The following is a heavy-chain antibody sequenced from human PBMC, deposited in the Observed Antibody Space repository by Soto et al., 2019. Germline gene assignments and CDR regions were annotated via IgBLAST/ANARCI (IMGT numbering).Heavy chain of an antibody. CDR3: AGIRIAAAGGGLDV. V-gene: IGHV4-30-2*01. CDR2: IYHSGST. D-gene: IGHD6-13*01. J-gene: IGHJ6*02. CDR1: GGPFSGYY. Sequence: PSETLYLTCAVYGGPFSGYYWSWIRQPPGKGLEWMGYIYHSGSTYYNPSLKSRVTILVDRSKNQFSLKLSSVTAADTAVYYCAGIRIAAAGGGLDVWGQGTTVTVSS.